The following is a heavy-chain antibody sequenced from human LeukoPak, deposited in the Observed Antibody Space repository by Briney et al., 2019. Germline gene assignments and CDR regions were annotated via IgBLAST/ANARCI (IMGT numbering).Heavy chain of an antibody. J-gene: IGHJ4*02. Sequence: GGSLRLSCAASGFTFSSYAMHWVRQAPGKGLEWVAVISYDGSNKYYADSVKGRFTISRDNSKNTLYLQMSSLRAEDTAVYYCAKARWYRRPTFDYWGQGTLVTVSS. CDR1: GFTFSSYA. CDR3: AKARWYRRPTFDY. CDR2: ISYDGSNK. D-gene: IGHD6-13*01. V-gene: IGHV3-30*04.